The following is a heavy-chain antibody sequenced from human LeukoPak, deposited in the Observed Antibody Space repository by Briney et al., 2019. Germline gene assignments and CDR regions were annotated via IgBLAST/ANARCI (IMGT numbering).Heavy chain of an antibody. CDR2: ISGSGGST. Sequence: GGSLRLSSAASGFTFSTYAMNWVRQAPGKGLEWVSTISGSGGSTYYADSVKGRFTISRDNSKNALYLQMRSLRAVGAAVYYCGVSASLTYWGQGTLVTVSS. CDR3: GVSASLTY. J-gene: IGHJ4*02. CDR1: GFTFSTYA. D-gene: IGHD6-13*01. V-gene: IGHV3-23*01.